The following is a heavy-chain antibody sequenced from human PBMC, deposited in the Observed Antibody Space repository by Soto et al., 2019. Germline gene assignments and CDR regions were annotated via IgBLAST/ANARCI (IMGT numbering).Heavy chain of an antibody. J-gene: IGHJ4*02. D-gene: IGHD7-27*01. CDR3: EREFCGDEPAGF. CDR1: GGTFSSYT. CDR2: IIPILGIA. Sequence: QVQLVQSGAEVKKPGSSVKVSCKASGGTFSSYTISWVRQAPGQGLEWMGRIIPILGIANYAKKLQGTVTITADKSTSTAYMEVSSLRSEDTAVYYCEREFCGDEPAGFWGQGTLVNVSS. V-gene: IGHV1-69*08.